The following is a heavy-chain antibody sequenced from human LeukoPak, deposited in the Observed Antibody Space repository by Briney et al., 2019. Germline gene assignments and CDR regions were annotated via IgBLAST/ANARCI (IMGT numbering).Heavy chain of an antibody. V-gene: IGHV4-39*07. Sequence: PSETLSLTCTVSGGSISSGDYYWSWIRQPPGKGLEWIGEINHSGSTNYNPSLKSRVTISVDTSKNQFSLKLSSVTAADTAVYYCARGGSYYESFDYWGQGTLVTVSS. CDR2: INHSGST. D-gene: IGHD1-26*01. CDR1: GGSISSGDYY. CDR3: ARGGSYYESFDY. J-gene: IGHJ4*02.